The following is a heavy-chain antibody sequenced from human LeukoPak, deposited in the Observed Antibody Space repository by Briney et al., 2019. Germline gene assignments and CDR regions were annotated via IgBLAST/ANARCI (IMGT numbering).Heavy chain of an antibody. J-gene: IGHJ5*02. CDR3: ARDEPRELFFAPFDFLPQTRRSNWFDP. Sequence: ASVKVSCKASGYTFTNYALHWVRQAPGQRLEWMGWINAGNGNTKYSQKFQDRVTITRDTSTSTAYMELRSLRSDDTAVYYCARDEPRELFFAPFDFLPQTRRSNWFDPWGQGTLVTVSS. D-gene: IGHD1-26*01. CDR2: INAGNGNT. CDR1: GYTFTNYA. V-gene: IGHV1-3*01.